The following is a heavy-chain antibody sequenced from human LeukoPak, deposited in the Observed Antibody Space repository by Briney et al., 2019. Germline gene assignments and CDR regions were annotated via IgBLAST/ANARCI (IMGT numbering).Heavy chain of an antibody. Sequence: GGSLRLSCTASGITFSNYGMHWVRQAPGKGLEWVAVIWYDGSNKYYADSVQGPFTISRDNSENTLYLQMNGLRAEDTAVYYCAKGRGRDAYSYFDSWGQGTLVTVSS. J-gene: IGHJ4*02. CDR2: IWYDGSNK. D-gene: IGHD5-24*01. V-gene: IGHV3-33*06. CDR3: AKGRGRDAYSYFDS. CDR1: GITFSNYG.